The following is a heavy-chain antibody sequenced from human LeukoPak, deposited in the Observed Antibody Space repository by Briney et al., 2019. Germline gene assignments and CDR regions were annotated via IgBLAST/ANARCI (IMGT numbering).Heavy chain of an antibody. D-gene: IGHD3-22*01. J-gene: IGHJ4*02. CDR2: INPNSGGT. V-gene: IGHV1-2*02. CDR3: ARDSTYYDSSGYYYAYDY. CDR1: GGTFSSYA. Sequence: GASVKVSCKASGGTFSSYAISWVRQAPGQGLEWMGWINPNSGGTNYAQKFQGRVTMTRDTSISTAYMELSRLRSDDTAVYYCARDSTYYDSSGYYYAYDYWGQGTLVTVSS.